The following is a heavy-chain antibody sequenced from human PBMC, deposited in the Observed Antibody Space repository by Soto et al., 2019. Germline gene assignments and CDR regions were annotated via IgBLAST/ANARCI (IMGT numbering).Heavy chain of an antibody. D-gene: IGHD3-3*02. CDR3: TKVLALPPNDAFDI. Sequence: EGQLVESGVRLVVPGGSLRLSSAASGFNFNVAWMNWVRQAPGKGLEWLGRIKSKGGGETTEYVAFVKGRFTISRDDSKNTLYLQMNSLKSEDTVVYYCTKVLALPPNDAFDIWGQGTMVTVSS. J-gene: IGHJ3*02. CDR1: GFNFNVAW. V-gene: IGHV3-15*01. CDR2: IKSKGGGETT.